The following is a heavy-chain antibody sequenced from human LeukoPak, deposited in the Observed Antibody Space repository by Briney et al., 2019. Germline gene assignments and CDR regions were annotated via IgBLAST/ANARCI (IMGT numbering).Heavy chain of an antibody. V-gene: IGHV4-4*07. CDR2: IYSSGST. J-gene: IGHJ3*02. CDR3: ARSDIVVVVAATPGAFDI. D-gene: IGHD2-15*01. Sequence: SETLSLTCTVSGGSISSYYWSWIRQPAGKGLEWIGRIYSSGSTNYNPSLKSRVTMSVDPSKNHFSLKLTSVTAADTAVYYCARSDIVVVVAATPGAFDIWGQGTMVTVSS. CDR1: GGSISSYY.